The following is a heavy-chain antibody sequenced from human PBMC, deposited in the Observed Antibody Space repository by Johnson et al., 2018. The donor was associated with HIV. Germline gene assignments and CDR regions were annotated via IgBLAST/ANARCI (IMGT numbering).Heavy chain of an antibody. CDR3: AKDRVGATSPQAHNAFDI. Sequence: QVQLVESGGGVVQPGGSLRLSCAASGFTFSSYGMHWVRHAPGKGLEWVAFIRYDGSNKYYADSVKGRFTISRDNSKNTLYLQMNSLRAEDTAVYYCAKDRVGATSPQAHNAFDIWGQGTMVTVSS. J-gene: IGHJ3*02. V-gene: IGHV3-30*02. D-gene: IGHD1-26*01. CDR1: GFTFSSYG. CDR2: IRYDGSNK.